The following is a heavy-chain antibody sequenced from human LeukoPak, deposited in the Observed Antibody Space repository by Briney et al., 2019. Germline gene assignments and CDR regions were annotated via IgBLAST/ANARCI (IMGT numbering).Heavy chain of an antibody. CDR3: ARESRSFHYYYYGMDV. V-gene: IGHV3-7*01. Sequence: PGGSLRLSCAASGFTVSSNYMSWVRQAPGKGLEWVANIKQDGSEKYYVDSVKGRFTISRDNAKNSLYLQMNSLRAEDTAVYYCARESRSFHYYYYGMDVWGQGTTVTVSS. CDR2: IKQDGSEK. J-gene: IGHJ6*02. CDR1: GFTVSSNY.